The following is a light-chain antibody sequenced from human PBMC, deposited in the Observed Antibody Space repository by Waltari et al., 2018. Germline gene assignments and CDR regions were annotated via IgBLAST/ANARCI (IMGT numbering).Light chain of an antibody. J-gene: IGKJ5*01. V-gene: IGKV1-39*01. Sequence: DIQMTQSPSSLSASVGDRVTITCRASQSISSFVNWYQQKPGKVPKLLIYATSNLHGGVPSSFSGSGSGTDFTLTISSLQPEDFATYYCQEGSSSSPTFGQGTRLEIK. CDR1: QSISSF. CDR2: ATS. CDR3: QEGSSSSPT.